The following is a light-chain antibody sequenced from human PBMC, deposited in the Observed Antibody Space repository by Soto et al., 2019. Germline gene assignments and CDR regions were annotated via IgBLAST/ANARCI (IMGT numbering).Light chain of an antibody. J-gene: IGLJ2*01. V-gene: IGLV3-21*04. CDR3: QVWDTSDQPRVV. CDR2: HDG. CDR1: NIGSKS. Sequence: SYELTQPPSVSVAPGKTARITCGEDNIGSKSVHWYQQKPGQAPVLVIYHDGDRPSGIPERFSGSNSGNAATLTISRVEAGDEADYYCQVWDTSDQPRVVFGGGTKLTVL.